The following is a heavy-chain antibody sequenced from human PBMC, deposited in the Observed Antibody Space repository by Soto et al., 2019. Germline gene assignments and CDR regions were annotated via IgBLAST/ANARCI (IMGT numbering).Heavy chain of an antibody. D-gene: IGHD3-3*01. CDR2: IIPIFGTA. CDR3: ARVLYYDFWSGRTGWFDP. V-gene: IGHV1-69*13. Sequence: GASVKVSCKASGGTFSSYAISWVRQAPGQGLEWMGGIIPIFGTANYAQKIQGRVTITADESTSTAYMEMSSLRSEDTAVYYCARVLYYDFWSGRTGWFDPWGQGTLVTVSS. J-gene: IGHJ5*02. CDR1: GGTFSSYA.